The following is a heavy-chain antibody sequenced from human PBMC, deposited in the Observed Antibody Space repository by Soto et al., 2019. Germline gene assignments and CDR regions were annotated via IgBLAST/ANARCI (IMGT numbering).Heavy chain of an antibody. CDR2: INHSGST. V-gene: IGHV4-34*01. Sequence: SETLSLTCAVYGGSFSGYYWSWIRQPPGKGLEWIGEINHSGSTNYNPSLKSRVTISVDTSKNQFSLKLSSVTVADTAVYYCARTEKYCSSTSCYSYYFDYWGQGTLVTVSS. CDR1: GGSFSGYY. J-gene: IGHJ4*02. D-gene: IGHD2-2*01. CDR3: ARTEKYCSSTSCYSYYFDY.